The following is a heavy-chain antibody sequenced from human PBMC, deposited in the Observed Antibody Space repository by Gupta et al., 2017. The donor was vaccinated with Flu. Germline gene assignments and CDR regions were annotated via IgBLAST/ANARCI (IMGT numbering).Heavy chain of an antibody. CDR3: AKVMNPGYDVSGGAFDI. Sequence: VRQGQVEGLDWVAGCSWNSCSIGYADSVRGRFTISRDNAKNSLFLLLNSLRAEDTALYYCAKVMNPGYDVSGGAFDIWGHGTMVTVSS. CDR2: CSWNSCSI. V-gene: IGHV3-9*01. J-gene: IGHJ3*02. D-gene: IGHD3-22*01.